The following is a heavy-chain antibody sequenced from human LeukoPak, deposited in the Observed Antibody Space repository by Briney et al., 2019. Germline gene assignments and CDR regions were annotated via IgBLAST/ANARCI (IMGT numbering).Heavy chain of an antibody. CDR3: ARDQWAVAGDDC. CDR1: GFSFSSYG. V-gene: IGHV3-48*04. Sequence: GGSLRLSCAGSGFSFSSYGMHWVRQAPGKGLEWVSYISSSSSTIYYADSVKGRFTISRDNAKNSLYLQMNSLRVEDTAVYYCARDQWAVAGDDCWGQETLVTVSS. J-gene: IGHJ4*02. D-gene: IGHD6-19*01. CDR2: ISSSSSTI.